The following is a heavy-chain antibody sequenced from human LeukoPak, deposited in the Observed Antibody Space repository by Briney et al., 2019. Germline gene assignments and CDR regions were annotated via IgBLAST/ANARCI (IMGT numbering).Heavy chain of an antibody. Sequence: GGSLRLSCAASGFTFSDYYMSWIRQAPGKGLEWVSYISSSGSTIYYADSVKGRFTIFRDNAKNSLYLQMNSLRAEDTAVYYCASVRYDYDFWSGPNWGQGTLVTVSS. CDR1: GFTFSDYY. V-gene: IGHV3-11*04. D-gene: IGHD3-3*01. CDR2: ISSSGSTI. J-gene: IGHJ4*02. CDR3: ASVRYDYDFWSGPN.